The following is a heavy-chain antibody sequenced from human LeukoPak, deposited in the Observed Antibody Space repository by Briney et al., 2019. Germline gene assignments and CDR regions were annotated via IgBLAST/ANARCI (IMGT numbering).Heavy chain of an antibody. D-gene: IGHD2-15*01. J-gene: IGHJ5*02. CDR3: AKTQGYYDA. CDR2: IWGADDKT. CDR1: GFTVSSTY. V-gene: IGHV3-23*01. Sequence: GGSLRLSCAASGFTVSSTYMSWVRQAPGKGLEWVSGIWGADDKTVYGDAVKGRFTISRDNSKNTLYLQMNSLRADDTAVYYCAKTQGYYDAWGQGTLVTVSS.